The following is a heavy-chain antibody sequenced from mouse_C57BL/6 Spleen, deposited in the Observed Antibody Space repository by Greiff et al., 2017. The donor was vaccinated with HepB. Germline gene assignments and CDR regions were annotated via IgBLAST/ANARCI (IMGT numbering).Heavy chain of an antibody. CDR3: ARHEGYGSSYSYYAMDY. D-gene: IGHD1-1*01. Sequence: VQRVESGPGLVAPSQSLSITCTVSGFSLTSYGVHWVRQPPGKGLEWLVVIWSDGSTTYNSALKSRLSISKDNSKSQVFLKMNSLQTDDTAMYYCARHEGYGSSYSYYAMDYWGQRTSVTVSS. J-gene: IGHJ4*01. CDR2: IWSDGST. CDR1: GFSLTSYG. V-gene: IGHV2-6-1*01.